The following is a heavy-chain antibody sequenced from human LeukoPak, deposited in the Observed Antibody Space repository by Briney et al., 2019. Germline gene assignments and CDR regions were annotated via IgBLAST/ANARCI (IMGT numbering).Heavy chain of an antibody. D-gene: IGHD2-21*02. Sequence: SETLSLTCTVSGGSISSSSYYWGWIRQPPGKGLEWIGSIYYSGSTYYNPSLKSRVTISVDTSKNQFSLKLSSVTAADTAVYYCARGAWEVTATLVYYYYMDVWGKGTTVTISS. CDR3: ARGAWEVTATLVYYYYMDV. V-gene: IGHV4-39*07. CDR2: IYYSGST. CDR1: GGSISSSSYY. J-gene: IGHJ6*03.